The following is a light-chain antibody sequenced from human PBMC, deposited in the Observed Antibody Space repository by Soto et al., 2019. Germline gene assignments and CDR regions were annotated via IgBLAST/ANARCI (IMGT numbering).Light chain of an antibody. J-gene: IGLJ1*01. CDR2: EVS. V-gene: IGLV2-14*01. CDR1: SSDVGGYNY. CDR3: SSYTSSSTLEV. Sequence: QSVLTLPASVSGSPGQSITISCTGTSSDVGGYNYVSWYQQHPGKAPKLLIYEVSNRPSGVSNRFSGSKSGNTASLTISGLQDEDEADYYCSSYTSSSTLEVFGTGTKVTVL.